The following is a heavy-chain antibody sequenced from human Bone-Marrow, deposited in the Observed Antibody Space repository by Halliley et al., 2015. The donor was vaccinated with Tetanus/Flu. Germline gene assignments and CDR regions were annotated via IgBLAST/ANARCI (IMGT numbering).Heavy chain of an antibody. V-gene: IGHV4-34*01. CDR2: ITNSGSP. Sequence: GLEWIGEITNSGSPNSTSSLKSRVTISVDTSKNQFPLTLIAVTAADTAVYYCARSPSYGDEDYWGQGALVTVAS. J-gene: IGHJ4*02. D-gene: IGHD4-17*01. CDR3: ARSPSYGDEDY.